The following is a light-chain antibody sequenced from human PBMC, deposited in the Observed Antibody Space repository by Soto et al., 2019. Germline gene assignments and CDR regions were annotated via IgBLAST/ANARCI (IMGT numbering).Light chain of an antibody. J-gene: IGKJ2*03. V-gene: IGKV3-20*01. CDR2: GTS. CDR3: QQYGNGNSPRYS. Sequence: ELVLTQSPGTLSLSLGDRATLSCRASQSVSSNYLAWYQQKPGQAPRLLIYGTSSRATGIPARFSGRGSGTDFTLSISRLEPEDFAVYYCQQYGNGNSPRYSFGQGTRLEIK. CDR1: QSVSSNY.